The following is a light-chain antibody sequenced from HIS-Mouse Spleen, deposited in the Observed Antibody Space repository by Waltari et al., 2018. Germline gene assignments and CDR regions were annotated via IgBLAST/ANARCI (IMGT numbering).Light chain of an antibody. Sequence: QSALTQPASVSGSPGQSITISCTGTSSDVGGYNYVSWDQQHPGKAPKLMSYDVSNRPSGGSNRFSGSKSGNTASLTISGLQAEDEADYYCSSYTSSSTRVFGGGTKLTVL. CDR3: SSYTSSSTRV. CDR2: DVS. CDR1: SSDVGGYNY. J-gene: IGLJ3*02. V-gene: IGLV2-14*03.